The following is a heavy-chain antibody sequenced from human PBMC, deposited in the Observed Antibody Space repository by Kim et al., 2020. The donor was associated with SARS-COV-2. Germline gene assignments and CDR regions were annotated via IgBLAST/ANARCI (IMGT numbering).Heavy chain of an antibody. D-gene: IGHD4-17*01. Sequence: NPSLKSRVTISVDTSKNQFSLKLSSVTAADTAVYYCARVSFYGDYVAFDYWGQGTLVTVSS. J-gene: IGHJ4*02. V-gene: IGHV4-30-2*05. CDR3: ARVSFYGDYVAFDY.